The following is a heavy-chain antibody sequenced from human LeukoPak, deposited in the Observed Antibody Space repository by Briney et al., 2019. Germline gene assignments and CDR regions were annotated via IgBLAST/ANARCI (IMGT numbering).Heavy chain of an antibody. J-gene: IGHJ6*02. CDR1: GFTFSSYA. CDR3: AKQQQLDPYYYYHGMDV. Sequence: PGGSLRLSCAASGFTFSSYAMSWVRQAPGKGLEWVSAISGSGGSTYYADSVKGRFTISRDNSKNTLYLQMNSLRAEDTAVYYCAKQQQLDPYYYYHGMDVWGQGTTVTVSS. CDR2: ISGSGGST. V-gene: IGHV3-23*01. D-gene: IGHD6-13*01.